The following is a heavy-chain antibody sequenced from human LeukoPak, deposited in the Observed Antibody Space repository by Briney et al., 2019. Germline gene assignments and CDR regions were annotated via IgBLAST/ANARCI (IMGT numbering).Heavy chain of an antibody. Sequence: PSQTLSLTCAVSGGSISSGDYSWSWIRQPPGKGLEWIGYIYHSGSTIYNPSLKSRVTISIDRSKNQFSLNLSSVTAADTAVYYCAGDYGSGSYRFDYWGQGTLVTVSS. CDR3: AGDYGSGSYRFDY. V-gene: IGHV4-30-2*01. CDR1: GGSISSGDYS. J-gene: IGHJ4*02. CDR2: IYHSGST. D-gene: IGHD3-10*01.